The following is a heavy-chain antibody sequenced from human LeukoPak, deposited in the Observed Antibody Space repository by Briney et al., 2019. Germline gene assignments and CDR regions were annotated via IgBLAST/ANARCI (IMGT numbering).Heavy chain of an antibody. CDR2: ISGSGGST. Sequence: GGSLRLSCAASGFTFSSYAMSWVRQAPGRGLEWVSAISGSGGSTYYADSVKGRFTISRDNSKNTLYLQMNSLRAEDTAVYYCAKSLRWELRFDYWGQGTLVTVSS. J-gene: IGHJ4*02. CDR3: AKSLRWELRFDY. D-gene: IGHD1-26*01. CDR1: GFTFSSYA. V-gene: IGHV3-23*01.